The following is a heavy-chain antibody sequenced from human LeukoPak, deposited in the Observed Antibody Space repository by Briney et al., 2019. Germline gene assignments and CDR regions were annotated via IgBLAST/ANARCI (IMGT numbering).Heavy chain of an antibody. Sequence: PGGSLRLSCAASGFTFSSYSMNWVRQAPGKGLEWVSSISSSSSYIYYADSVKGRFTISRDNAKNSLYLQMNSLRAEDTAVYYCARRTPRRAEAGGYYMDVWGKGTTVTVSS. CDR3: ARRTPRRAEAGGYYMDV. D-gene: IGHD1-14*01. V-gene: IGHV3-21*01. CDR2: ISSSSSYI. CDR1: GFTFSSYS. J-gene: IGHJ6*03.